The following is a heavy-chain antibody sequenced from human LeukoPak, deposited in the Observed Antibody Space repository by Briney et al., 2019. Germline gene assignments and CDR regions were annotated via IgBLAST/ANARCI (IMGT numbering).Heavy chain of an antibody. J-gene: IGHJ4*02. CDR1: GGSFSGYY. V-gene: IGHV4-34*01. CDR2: INHSGST. D-gene: IGHD3-10*01. CDR3: ASQIGRKITMVRGVIRPAFDY. Sequence: SETLSLTCAVYGGSFSGYYWSWIRQPPGKGLEWNGEINHSGSTNYNPSLKSRVTISVDTSKNQFSLKLSSVSAADTAVYYCASQIGRKITMVRGVIRPAFDYWGQGTLVTVSS.